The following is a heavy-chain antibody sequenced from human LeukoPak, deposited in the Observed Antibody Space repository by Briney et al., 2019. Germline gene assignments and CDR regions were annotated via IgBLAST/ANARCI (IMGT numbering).Heavy chain of an antibody. Sequence: GGSLILSCAASGFTFSSYGMHWVRQAPGKGLEWVAVISYDGSNKYYADSVKGRFTISRDNSKNTLYLQMNSLRAEDTAVYYCAKVETGTTSGTYYYGMDVWGQGTTVTVSS. CDR3: AKVETGTTSGTYYYGMDV. CDR2: ISYDGSNK. D-gene: IGHD1-7*01. J-gene: IGHJ6*02. V-gene: IGHV3-30*18. CDR1: GFTFSSYG.